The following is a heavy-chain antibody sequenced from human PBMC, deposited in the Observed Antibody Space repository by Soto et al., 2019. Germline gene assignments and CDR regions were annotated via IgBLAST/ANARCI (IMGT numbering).Heavy chain of an antibody. CDR2: IXXXSXPX. D-gene: IGHD1-26*01. J-gene: IGHJ4*02. Sequence: GGSLRLSCAASGFTFGAYSMNWVRQAPGKGLEWXSXIXXXSXPXXXAXXXXGRFIISRNNAKNSLYLQMNSLRDEDTAVYFCVREDILGARSFDYWGQGTRVTVSS. CDR1: GFTFGAYS. CDR3: VREDILGARSFDY. V-gene: IGHV3-48*02.